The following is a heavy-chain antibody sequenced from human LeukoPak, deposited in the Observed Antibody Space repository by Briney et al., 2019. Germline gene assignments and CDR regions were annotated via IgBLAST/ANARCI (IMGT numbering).Heavy chain of an antibody. V-gene: IGHV3-30*18. Sequence: PGGSLRLSCAASGFTFSSYGMHWVRQAPGKGLEWVAVISYDGSNKYYADSVKGRFTFSRDNSKNTLYLQMNSLRAEDTAVYYCAKVVIPRQDAFDIWGQGTMVTVSS. CDR3: AKVVIPRQDAFDI. CDR1: GFTFSSYG. J-gene: IGHJ3*02. CDR2: ISYDGSNK.